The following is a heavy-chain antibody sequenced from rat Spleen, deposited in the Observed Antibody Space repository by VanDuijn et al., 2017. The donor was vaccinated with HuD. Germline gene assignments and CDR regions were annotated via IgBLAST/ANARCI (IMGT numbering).Heavy chain of an antibody. D-gene: IGHD1-2*01. CDR3: TTRPYYSSLNWFPY. CDR2: ISLDGGRN. Sequence: EVQLVESGGGLVQPGRSLKLSCAASGFTFSDYGMAWVRQAPTKGLEWVATISLDGGRNFYRDSVKGRFTISRDNAKSSLYLQMDSLRSEDTATYYCTTRPYYSSLNWFPYWGQGTLVTVSS. CDR1: GFTFSDYG. J-gene: IGHJ3*01. V-gene: IGHV5-29*01.